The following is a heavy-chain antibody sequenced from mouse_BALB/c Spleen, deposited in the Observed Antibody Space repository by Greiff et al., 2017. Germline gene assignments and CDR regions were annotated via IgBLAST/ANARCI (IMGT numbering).Heavy chain of an antibody. CDR1: GFTFSSFG. Sequence: VQLKESGGGLVQPGGSRKLSCAASGFTFSSFGMHWVRQAPEKGLEWVAYISSGSSTIYYADTVKGRFTISRDNPKNTLFLQMTSLRSEDTAMYYCARGGGHYYAMDYWGQGTSVTVSS. CDR2: ISSGSSTI. J-gene: IGHJ4*01. V-gene: IGHV5-17*02. CDR3: ARGGGHYYAMDY.